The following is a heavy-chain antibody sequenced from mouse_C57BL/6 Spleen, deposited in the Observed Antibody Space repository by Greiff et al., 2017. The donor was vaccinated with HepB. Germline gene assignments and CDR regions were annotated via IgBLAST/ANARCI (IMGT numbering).Heavy chain of an antibody. Sequence: VQLQQSGAELVRPGASVTLSCKASGYTFTDYEMHWVKQTPVHGLEWIGAIDPETGGTAYNQKFKGKAILTADKSSSTAYMELRSLTSEDSAVYYCTRYEEYDMLWFAYWGQGTLVTVSA. CDR2: IDPETGGT. CDR3: TRYEEYDMLWFAY. D-gene: IGHD2-10*02. J-gene: IGHJ3*01. CDR1: GYTFTDYE. V-gene: IGHV1-15*01.